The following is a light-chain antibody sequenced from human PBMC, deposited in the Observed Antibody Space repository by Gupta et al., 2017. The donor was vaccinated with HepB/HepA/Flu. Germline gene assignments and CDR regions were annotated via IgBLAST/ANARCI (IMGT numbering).Light chain of an antibody. CDR3: QQRSDWPLFT. CDR2: DAS. CDR1: QSVGTY. Sequence: EIVFTQSPATLSVSPGERATLSCRATQSVGTYLAWYQQKPGQAPRLLIYDASNRATGIPARFSGSGSGTDFTLTISSLEPEDFAVYYCQQRSDWPLFTFGPGTRVDIE. J-gene: IGKJ3*01. V-gene: IGKV3-11*01.